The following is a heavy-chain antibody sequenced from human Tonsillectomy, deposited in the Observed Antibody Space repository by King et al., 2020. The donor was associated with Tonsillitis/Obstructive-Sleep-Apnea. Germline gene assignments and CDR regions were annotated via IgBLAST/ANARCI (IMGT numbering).Heavy chain of an antibody. CDR2: ISGGGST. D-gene: IGHD6-19*01. CDR3: ARGLEYSSGWPYFDY. V-gene: IGHV3-66*01. J-gene: IGHJ4*02. Sequence: VQLVESGGDLVQPGGSLRLSCAASGFTVSNDYMSWVRQAPGKGLEWVSTISGGGSTYYADSVKGRFTISRDNSKNTLYLQMNSLRVEDTAVYYCARGLEYSSGWPYFDYWGQGTLVTVSS. CDR1: GFTVSNDY.